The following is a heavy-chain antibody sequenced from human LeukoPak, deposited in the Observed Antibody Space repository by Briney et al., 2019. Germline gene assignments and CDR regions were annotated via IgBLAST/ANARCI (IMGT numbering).Heavy chain of an antibody. D-gene: IGHD3-10*01. CDR1: GFTFSNYW. J-gene: IGHJ4*02. CDR2: INSDGSAR. Sequence: PGGSLRLSCAASGFTFSNYWMHWVRQAPGKGLVWVSRINSDGSARKYADSVEGRFTISRGNAKNTLYLQMNSLRAEDTAVYYCARRSTSGSYYDDWGQGILVTVSS. V-gene: IGHV3-74*03. CDR3: ARRSTSGSYYDD.